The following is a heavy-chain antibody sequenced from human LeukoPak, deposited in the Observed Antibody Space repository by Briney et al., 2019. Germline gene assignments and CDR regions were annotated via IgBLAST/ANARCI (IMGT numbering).Heavy chain of an antibody. Sequence: SETLSLTCTVSGGSINNYYWSWIRQPPGKGLEWIGSIYYSGSTNYDPSLKSRVTISVDTSKNQFSLKLSSVTAADTAVYYCARRVPGYYYGMDVWGQGTTVTVSS. CDR3: ARRVPGYYYGMDV. CDR2: IYYSGST. J-gene: IGHJ6*02. V-gene: IGHV4-59*13. CDR1: GGSINNYY.